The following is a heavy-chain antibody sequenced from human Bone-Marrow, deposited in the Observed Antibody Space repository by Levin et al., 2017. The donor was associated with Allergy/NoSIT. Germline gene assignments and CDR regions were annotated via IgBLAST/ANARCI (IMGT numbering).Heavy chain of an antibody. CDR2: IYNSGST. J-gene: IGHJ4*02. V-gene: IGHV4-59*01. CDR1: GGSISSYY. Sequence: NPSETLSLTCTVSGGSISSYYWSWIRQPPGKGLEWIGYIYNSGSTNYNPSLKSRVTISVDTSKNQFSLKLSSVTAADTAVYYCARGSSWLDYWGQGTLVTVSS. D-gene: IGHD6-13*01. CDR3: ARGSSWLDY.